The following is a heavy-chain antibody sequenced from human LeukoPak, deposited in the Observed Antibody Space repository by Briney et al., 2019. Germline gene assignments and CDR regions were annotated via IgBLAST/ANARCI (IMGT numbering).Heavy chain of an antibody. CDR2: IFWDDDT. Sequence: SGPTLVNPTQTLTXTCTFSGFSLSTSGVAVGWIRQPPGKAPEWLALIFWDDDTRYSPSLKSRLTITKDTSKNQVVLTMTNTDPVDTATFYCAHSDTSGIYTFDYWGQGTLVTVSS. V-gene: IGHV2-5*02. D-gene: IGHD3-10*01. CDR1: GFSLSTSGVA. J-gene: IGHJ4*02. CDR3: AHSDTSGIYTFDY.